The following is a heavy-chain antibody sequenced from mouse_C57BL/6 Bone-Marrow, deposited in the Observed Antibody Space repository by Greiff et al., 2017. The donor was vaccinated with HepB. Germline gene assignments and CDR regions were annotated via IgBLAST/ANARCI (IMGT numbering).Heavy chain of an antibody. CDR2: ISYDGSN. CDR1: GYSITSGYY. D-gene: IGHD1-1*01. CDR3: ARGGGLYSTVVDLFDY. J-gene: IGHJ2*01. V-gene: IGHV3-6*01. Sequence: EVQLQESGPGLVKPSQSLSLTCSVTGYSITSGYYWNWIRQFPGNKLEWMGYISYDGSNNYNPSLKNRISITRDTSKNQFFLKLNSVTTEDTATYYCARGGGLYSTVVDLFDYWGQGTTLTVSS.